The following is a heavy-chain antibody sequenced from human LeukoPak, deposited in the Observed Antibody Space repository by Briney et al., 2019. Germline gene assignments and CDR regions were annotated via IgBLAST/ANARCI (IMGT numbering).Heavy chain of an antibody. V-gene: IGHV1-8*01. J-gene: IGHJ5*02. CDR3: ARDFIATGGSGSIYKWFDP. CDR1: GYTFTSYD. Sequence: ASVKVSCKASGYTFTSYDINWVRQATGQGLEWMGWINPNSGNTGYAQKFQGRVTMTRNTSISTAYMELSSLRSEDTAVYYCARDFIATGGSGSIYKWFDPWGQGTLVTVSS. D-gene: IGHD6-13*01. CDR2: INPNSGNT.